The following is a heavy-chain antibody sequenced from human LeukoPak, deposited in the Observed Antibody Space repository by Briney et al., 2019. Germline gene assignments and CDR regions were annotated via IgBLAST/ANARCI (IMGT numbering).Heavy chain of an antibody. V-gene: IGHV3-30*18. CDR3: AKDGTGDYDTTGYYLLGHFQC. D-gene: IGHD3-22*01. CDR2: ISYDGSNK. CDR1: GFTFSSFG. Sequence: GRSLRLSCAASGFTFSSFGMHWVRQAPGKGLEWVAVISYDGSNKYYADSVKSRFTISRDNSKSTLYLQMHSLKTEDTAVYYCAKDGTGDYDTTGYYLLGHFQCWGQGTLVTVSS. J-gene: IGHJ1*01.